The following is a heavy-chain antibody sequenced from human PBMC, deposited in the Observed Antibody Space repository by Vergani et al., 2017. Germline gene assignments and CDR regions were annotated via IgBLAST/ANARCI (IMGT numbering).Heavy chain of an antibody. CDR2: IHTGGST. V-gene: IGHV4-61*02. CDR1: GESIRSGSHY. Sequence: QVKLQESGPGLLKPSQTLSLTCTVSGESIRSGSHYWSWIRQPAGKGPEWIGHIHTGGSTDLNPSFKSRVSISVDTSKSQFSLKLNSATVADTAVYYCARSRPYCTSGSCPAIWGQGTLVTVSS. D-gene: IGHD2-15*01. CDR3: ARSRPYCTSGSCPAI. J-gene: IGHJ4*02.